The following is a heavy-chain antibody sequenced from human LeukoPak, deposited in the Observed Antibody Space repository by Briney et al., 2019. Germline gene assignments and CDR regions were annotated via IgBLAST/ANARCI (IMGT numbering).Heavy chain of an antibody. D-gene: IGHD2-15*01. J-gene: IGHJ4*02. V-gene: IGHV3-21*01. CDR2: ISSSSSYI. Sequence: GGSLRLSCAASGFTFSSYSMNWVRQAPGKGLEWVSSISSSSSYIYYADSVKGRFTISRDNAKNSLYLQMNSLRAEDTAVYYCARELPGGFAFDYWGQGTLVTVSS. CDR1: GFTFSSYS. CDR3: ARELPGGFAFDY.